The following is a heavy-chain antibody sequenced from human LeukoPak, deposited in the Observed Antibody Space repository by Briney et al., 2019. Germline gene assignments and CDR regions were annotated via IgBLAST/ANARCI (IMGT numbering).Heavy chain of an antibody. D-gene: IGHD3-16*01. CDR1: GFPFSSYA. CDR3: ARPAYTAAYDL. CDR2: MKGDGSET. Sequence: PGGSLRLSCAASGFPFSSYAMSWVRQAPGKGLEWVANMKGDGSETHYVDSVKGRFTISRDNAKNSLYLQMNSLRAEDTAVYYCARPAYTAAYDLWGQGTMVTVSS. J-gene: IGHJ3*01. V-gene: IGHV3-7*01.